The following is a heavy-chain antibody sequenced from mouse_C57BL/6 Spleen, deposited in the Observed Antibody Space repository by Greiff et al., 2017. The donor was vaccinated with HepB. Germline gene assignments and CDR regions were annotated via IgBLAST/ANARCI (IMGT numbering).Heavy chain of an antibody. V-gene: IGHV1-64*01. J-gene: IGHJ1*03. D-gene: IGHD2-4*01. CDR1: GYTFTSYW. CDR3: ARGGGLRRGDGDFDV. Sequence: VQLQQPGAELVKPGASVKLSCKASGYTFTSYWMHWVKQRPGQGLEWIGMIHPNSGSTNYNEKFKSKATLTVDKSSSPAYMQLSSLTSEDSAVYYCARGGGLRRGDGDFDVWGTGTTVTVSS. CDR2: IHPNSGST.